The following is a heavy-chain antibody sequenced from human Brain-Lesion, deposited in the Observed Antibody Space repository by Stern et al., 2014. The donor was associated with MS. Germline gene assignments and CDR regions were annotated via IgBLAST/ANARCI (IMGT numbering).Heavy chain of an antibody. V-gene: IGHV1-3*01. D-gene: IGHD3-22*01. Sequence: VQLVQSGAEVKKPGASVKVSCKASGYTFIRYAMQWVRQAPGQRVEWMGRINGVDDKTKYSHKFQGRVTITRDTSANTVYMELSSLRSEDTAVYYCARDDHRDSSGHYAPFDYWGQGTRVTVSS. CDR1: GYTFIRYA. J-gene: IGHJ4*02. CDR3: ARDDHRDSSGHYAPFDY. CDR2: INGVDDKT.